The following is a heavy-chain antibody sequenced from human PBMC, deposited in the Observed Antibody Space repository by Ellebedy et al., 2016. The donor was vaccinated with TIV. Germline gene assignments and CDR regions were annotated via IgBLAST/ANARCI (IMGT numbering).Heavy chain of an antibody. CDR2: IWYDGSKK. CDR1: GFTFSSYG. V-gene: IGHV3-33*01. J-gene: IGHJ4*02. D-gene: IGHD3-10*01. CDR3: ARDGAWFGDFAFDY. Sequence: GGSLRLXXAASGFTFSSYGMHWVRQAPGKGLEWVAVIWYDGSKKQYADSVKGRFTISRDNAKNSLYLQMNSLRAEDTAVYYCARDGAWFGDFAFDYWGQGTLVTVSS.